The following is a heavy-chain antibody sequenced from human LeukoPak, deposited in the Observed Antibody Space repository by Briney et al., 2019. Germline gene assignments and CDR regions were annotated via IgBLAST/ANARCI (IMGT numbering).Heavy chain of an antibody. CDR3: ARADDSSGWFPFDY. D-gene: IGHD6-19*01. J-gene: IGHJ4*02. CDR1: GYRFTDYY. V-gene: IGHV1-2*02. Sequence: ASVTVSCKTSGYRFTDYYMHWVRQAPGQGLEWMGWINPNSGGTNYAQKFQGRVTMTRDTSISTAYMELSRLRSDDTAVYYCARADDSSGWFPFDYWGQGTLVTVSS. CDR2: INPNSGGT.